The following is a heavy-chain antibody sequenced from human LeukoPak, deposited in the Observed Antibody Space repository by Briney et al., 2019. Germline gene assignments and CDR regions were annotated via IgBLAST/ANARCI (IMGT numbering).Heavy chain of an antibody. D-gene: IGHD6-6*01. V-gene: IGHV1-24*01. Sequence: ASVKVSCKVSGYTLTELSMHWVRQAPGKGLEWMGGFDPEDGETIYAQKFQGRVTMTEDTSTDTAYMELSSLRSEDTAVYYCATGDSTSSAPSFDYWGQGTLVTVSS. CDR1: GYTLTELS. CDR3: ATGDSTSSAPSFDY. CDR2: FDPEDGET. J-gene: IGHJ4*02.